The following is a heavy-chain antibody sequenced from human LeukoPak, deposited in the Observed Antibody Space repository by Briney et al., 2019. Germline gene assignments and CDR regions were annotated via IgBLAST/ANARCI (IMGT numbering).Heavy chain of an antibody. CDR2: INTDTGNP. CDR1: GYTFASCD. J-gene: IGHJ5*02. V-gene: IGHV7-4-1*01. D-gene: IGHD2-2*01. Sequence: ASAKVSCKASGYTFASCDINWVRQATGQGLEWMGWINTDTGNPTYAQGFTRRLVFSLDTSASTAYYCARTLFGDQYQLLHNWFDPWGQGTLVTVSS. CDR3: WFDP.